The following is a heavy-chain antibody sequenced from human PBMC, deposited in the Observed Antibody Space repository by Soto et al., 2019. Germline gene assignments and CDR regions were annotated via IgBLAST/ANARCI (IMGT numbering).Heavy chain of an antibody. D-gene: IGHD5-18*01. Sequence: PSETLSLTCAVYGGSFSGYYWSWIRQPPGKGLEWTGEINHSGSTNYNPSLKSRVTISVDTSKNQFSLKLSSVTAADTAVYYCAREGYSCTRSLGYWGQGTLVTVSS. CDR3: AREGYSCTRSLGY. CDR1: GGSFSGYY. CDR2: INHSGST. V-gene: IGHV4-34*01. J-gene: IGHJ4*02.